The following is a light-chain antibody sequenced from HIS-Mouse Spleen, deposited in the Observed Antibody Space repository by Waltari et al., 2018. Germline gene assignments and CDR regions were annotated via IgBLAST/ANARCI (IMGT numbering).Light chain of an antibody. V-gene: IGKV1-9*01. CDR2: AAS. Sequence: DIQLTQSPSFLSASVGDRVTITCRASQGISSYLAWYQQKPGKAPKLLIYAASTLQSGVPSRFSGSGSGTEFTLTISSLQPEDSATYYCQQLNSYPQETFGGGTKVEIK. CDR3: QQLNSYPQET. J-gene: IGKJ4*01. CDR1: QGISSY.